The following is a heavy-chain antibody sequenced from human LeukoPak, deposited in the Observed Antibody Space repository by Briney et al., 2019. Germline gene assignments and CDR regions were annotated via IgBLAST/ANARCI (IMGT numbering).Heavy chain of an antibody. J-gene: IGHJ6*03. Sequence: ASVKVSCKASGYTFTSYYMHWVRQAPGQGLEWMGIINLSGGSTSYAQKFQGRVTMTRDTSTSTVYMELSSLRSEDTAVYYCARGGMVGRKYYYYYMDVWGKGTTVTVSS. CDR3: ARGGMVGRKYYYYYMDV. CDR2: INLSGGST. V-gene: IGHV1-46*01. D-gene: IGHD2-8*01. CDR1: GYTFTSYY.